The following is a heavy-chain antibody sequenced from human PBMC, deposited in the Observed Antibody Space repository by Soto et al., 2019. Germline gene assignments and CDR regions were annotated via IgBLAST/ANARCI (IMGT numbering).Heavy chain of an antibody. CDR1: GFTFSNYA. Sequence: GGSLRLSCAASGFTFSNYAMSWVRQAPGKGLEWASLTSGSGGTTYYADSVKGRFTISRDNSKNTLYLQMNNLRAEDTAIYYCAKDWVGGSNRYYFEYWGQGALVTVSS. V-gene: IGHV3-23*01. CDR3: AKDWVGGSNRYYFEY. J-gene: IGHJ4*02. CDR2: TSGSGGTT. D-gene: IGHD1-26*01.